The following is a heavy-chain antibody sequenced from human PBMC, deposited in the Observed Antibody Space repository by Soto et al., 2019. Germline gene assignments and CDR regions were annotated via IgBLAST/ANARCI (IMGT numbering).Heavy chain of an antibody. J-gene: IGHJ4*02. CDR2: IRSKANSYTT. D-gene: IGHD6-19*01. V-gene: IGHV3-73*01. CDR3: TSFRHAVAGTENFDY. Sequence: EVQLVESGGGLVQPGGSLKLSCATSGFSFSDSTIHWVRRASGKGLEWVGRIRSKANSYTTEHAASVKGKFTISRDDTKNTAYLQMNSLKTEDTAVYFCTSFRHAVAGTENFDYWGQGTLVTVSS. CDR1: GFSFSDST.